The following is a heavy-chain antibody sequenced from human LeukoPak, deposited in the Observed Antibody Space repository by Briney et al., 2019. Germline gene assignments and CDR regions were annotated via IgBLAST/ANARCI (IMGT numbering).Heavy chain of an antibody. CDR2: IYYSGST. D-gene: IGHD3-22*01. V-gene: IGHV4-59*01. J-gene: IGHJ3*02. CDR3: ASGDSSGFDI. CDR1: GGSFSGYY. Sequence: SETLSLTCAVYGGSFSGYYWSWIRQPPGKGLEWIGYIYYSGSTNYNPSLKSRVTISVDTSKNQFSLKLSSVTAADTAVYYCASGDSSGFDIWGQGTMVTVSS.